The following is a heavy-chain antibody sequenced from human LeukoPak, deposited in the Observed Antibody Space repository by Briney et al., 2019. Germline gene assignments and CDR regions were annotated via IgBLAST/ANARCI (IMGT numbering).Heavy chain of an antibody. CDR3: ARGSGVYSSGWYDWFDP. V-gene: IGHV1-8*01. CDR2: MNPNSGNT. Sequence: GASVKVSCKASGYTFTCYDINWVRQATGQGLEWMGWMNPNSGNTGYAQKFQGRVTMTRNASISTAYMELSSLRSEDTVVYYCARGSGVYSSGWYDWFDPWGQGTLVTVSS. J-gene: IGHJ5*02. CDR1: GYTFTCYD. D-gene: IGHD6-19*01.